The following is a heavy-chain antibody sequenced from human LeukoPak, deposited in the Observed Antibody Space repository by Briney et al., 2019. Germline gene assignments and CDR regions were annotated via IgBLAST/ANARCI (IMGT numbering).Heavy chain of an antibody. J-gene: IGHJ5*02. V-gene: IGHV4-4*07. D-gene: IGHD3-10*01. Sequence: PSETLSLTCTVSGGSISSYYWSWIRQPAGKGLEWIGSIYTSGSTKYNPSLKSRVTMSVDTSKNLFSLKLSSVTAADTGVYYGARDKLSYGSGSSDLYSWFDPWGQGTLVTVSS. CDR1: GGSISSYY. CDR3: ARDKLSYGSGSSDLYSWFDP. CDR2: IYTSGST.